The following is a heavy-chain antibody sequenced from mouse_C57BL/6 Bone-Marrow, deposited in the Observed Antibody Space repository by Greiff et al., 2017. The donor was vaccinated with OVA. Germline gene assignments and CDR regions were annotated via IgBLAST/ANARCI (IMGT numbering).Heavy chain of an antibody. CDR2: IYPGSGNL. CDR1: GYTFTDYY. D-gene: IGHD2-2*01. CDR3: ARSERLRDYFDY. J-gene: IGHJ2*01. V-gene: IGHV1-76*01. Sequence: VQLQQSGAELVRPGASVKLSCQASGYTFTDYYISWVKQRPGQGLEWIARIYPGSGNLYYNEKFKGKATLTAEKSSSTPNMQHSLLTSDNSAVYFCARSERLRDYFDYWGQGTTPTVTS.